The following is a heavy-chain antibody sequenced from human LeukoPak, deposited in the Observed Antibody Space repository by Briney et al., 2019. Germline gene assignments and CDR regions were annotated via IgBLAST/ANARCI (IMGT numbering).Heavy chain of an antibody. CDR2: ISSSGSII. CDR3: ARSRLNDY. Sequence: GGSLRLSCAASGFTFSSNEVNWVRQAPGKGLEWVSYISSSGSIIHYADSLKGRFTISRDNAKNSLYLQMNSLRAEDTAVYYCARSRLNDYWGQGTLVTVSS. V-gene: IGHV3-48*03. CDR1: GFTFSSNE. J-gene: IGHJ4*02. D-gene: IGHD3-22*01.